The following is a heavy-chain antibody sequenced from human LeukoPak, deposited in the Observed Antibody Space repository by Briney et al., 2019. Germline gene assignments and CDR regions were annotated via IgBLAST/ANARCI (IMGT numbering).Heavy chain of an antibody. J-gene: IGHJ4*02. CDR3: ARGGAMTPAY. CDR2: IYTSGST. V-gene: IGHV4-61*02. Sequence: SETLALTCTVSGGSISSGSYYWSWIRQPPGKGLEWIGRIYTSGSTNYNPSLKSRVPISVDTSKNQFSLKLSSATAADTAVYYCARGGAMTPAYWGQGTLVTVSS. CDR1: GGSISSGSYY. D-gene: IGHD4-17*01.